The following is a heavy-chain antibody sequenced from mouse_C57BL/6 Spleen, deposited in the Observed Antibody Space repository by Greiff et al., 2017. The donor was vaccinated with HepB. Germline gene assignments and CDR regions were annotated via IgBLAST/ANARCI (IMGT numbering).Heavy chain of an antibody. V-gene: IGHV1-80*01. J-gene: IGHJ2*01. Sequence: VQLQQSGAELVKPGASVKISCKASGYAFSSYWMNWVKQRPGKGLEWIGQIYPGDGDTNYNGKFKGKATLTADKSSSTAYMQLSSLTSEDSAVYFCARGVVAGVFDYWGQGTTLTVSS. CDR2: IYPGDGDT. CDR1: GYAFSSYW. CDR3: ARGVVAGVFDY. D-gene: IGHD1-1*01.